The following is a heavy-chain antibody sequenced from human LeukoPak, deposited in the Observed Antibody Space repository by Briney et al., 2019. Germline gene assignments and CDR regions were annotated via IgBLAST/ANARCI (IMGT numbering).Heavy chain of an antibody. V-gene: IGHV1-2*02. D-gene: IGHD1-26*01. CDR1: GYTFTSYY. Sequence: ASVKVSCKASGYTFTSYYMHWVRQAPGQGLEWMGWINPNCGGTNYAQKFQGRVTMTRDTSISTAYMELSRLRSDDTAVYYCAREWELPYFDYWGQGTLVTVSS. J-gene: IGHJ4*02. CDR3: AREWELPYFDY. CDR2: INPNCGGT.